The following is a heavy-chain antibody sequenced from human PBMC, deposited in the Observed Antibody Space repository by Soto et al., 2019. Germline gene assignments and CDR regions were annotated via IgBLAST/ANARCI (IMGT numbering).Heavy chain of an antibody. CDR2: HYSGGST. CDR1: GFSVSSNY. D-gene: IGHD1-26*01. CDR3: ARHRHPRGTVGATSPLDP. Sequence: GSLRLSCAISGFSVSSNYLSWVRQAPGKGLEWVSVHYSGGSTYYADSVQGRFTISRDKSNNTLYLQMRRVRAEDTAVYFCARHRHPRGTVGATSPLDPWGQGTQVAVSS. J-gene: IGHJ5*02. V-gene: IGHV3-53*01.